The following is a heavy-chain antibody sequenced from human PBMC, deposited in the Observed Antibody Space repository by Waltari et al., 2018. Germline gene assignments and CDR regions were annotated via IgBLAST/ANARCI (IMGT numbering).Heavy chain of an antibody. CDR1: VFTFMYYS. CDR3: VRGGRLATAAPDY. V-gene: IGHV3-30-3*01. J-gene: IGHJ4*02. CDR2: ISYDGNNK. D-gene: IGHD6-13*01. Sequence: QVQLVESGGGVVQTGRSLRITRAASVFTFMYYSMHWVRQAPGKGLEWVALISYDGNNKYYADSMTGRFTISRDNSKNTLCLQMDNLTPEDTGVYFCVRGGRLATAAPDYWGQGTLVTVSS.